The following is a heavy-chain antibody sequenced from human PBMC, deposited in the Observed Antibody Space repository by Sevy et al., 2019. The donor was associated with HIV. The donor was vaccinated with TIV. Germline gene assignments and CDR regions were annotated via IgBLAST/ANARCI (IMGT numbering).Heavy chain of an antibody. J-gene: IGHJ4*02. D-gene: IGHD1-26*01. CDR2: INPNSGGT. Sequence: ASVKVSCKASGYTFTGYYMHWVRQAPGQGLEWMGGINPNSGGTNYAQKFQGRVTMTRDTSISTAYMELSRLRSDDTAVYYCSRWEPGGSNFDYWGQGTLVTVSS. CDR3: SRWEPGGSNFDY. V-gene: IGHV1-2*02. CDR1: GYTFTGYY.